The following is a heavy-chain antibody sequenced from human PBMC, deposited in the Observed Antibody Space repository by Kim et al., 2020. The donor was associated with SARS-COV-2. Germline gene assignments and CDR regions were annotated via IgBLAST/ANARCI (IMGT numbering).Heavy chain of an antibody. J-gene: IGHJ3*02. CDR1: GGSISSSSYY. CDR2: IYYSGST. CDR3: ASLTTATTYYYDSSGYYRTDAFDI. Sequence: SETLSLTCTVSGGSISSSSYYWGWIRQPPGKGLEWIGSIYYSGSTYYNPSLKSRVTISVDTSKNQFSLKLSSVTAADTAVYYCASLTTATTYYYDSSGYYRTDAFDIWGQGTMVTVSS. D-gene: IGHD3-22*01. V-gene: IGHV4-39*01.